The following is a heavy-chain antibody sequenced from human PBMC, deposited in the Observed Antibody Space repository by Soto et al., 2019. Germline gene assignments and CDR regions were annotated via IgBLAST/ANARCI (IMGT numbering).Heavy chain of an antibody. Sequence: PGESLKISCKGSGYNFDTYWINWVRQTPGKGLEWMGRIDPIDSKTKYSPSLEGHITISVDKTISTTYLQWSSLKASDTAIYYCARRIAAAGGYYYYAFDVWGQGTEVTVSS. CDR3: ARRIAAAGGYYYYAFDV. V-gene: IGHV5-10-1*01. CDR2: IDPIDSKT. CDR1: GYNFDTYW. J-gene: IGHJ6*02. D-gene: IGHD6-13*01.